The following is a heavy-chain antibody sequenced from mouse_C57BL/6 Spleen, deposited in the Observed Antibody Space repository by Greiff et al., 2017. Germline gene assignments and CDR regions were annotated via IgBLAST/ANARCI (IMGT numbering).Heavy chain of an antibody. D-gene: IGHD4-1*01. CDR2: INPNNGGT. J-gene: IGHJ3*01. CDR1: GYTFTDYN. V-gene: IGHV1-18*01. CDR3: ARKGLTGPFAY. Sequence: VQLQQSGPELVKPGASVKIPCKASGYTFTDYNMDWVKQSHGKSLEWIGDINPNNGGTIYNQKFKGKATLTVDKSSSTAYMELRSLTSEDTAVYYCARKGLTGPFAYWGQGTLVTVSA.